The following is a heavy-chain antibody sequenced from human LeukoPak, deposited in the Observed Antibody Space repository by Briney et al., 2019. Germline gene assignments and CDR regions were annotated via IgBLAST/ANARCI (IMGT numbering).Heavy chain of an antibody. CDR1: GFTVSSNY. Sequence: GGSLRLSCAASGFTVSSNYMSWVRQAPGKGLEWVLVIYSGGSTYYADSVKCRFTISRDNSKNTLYLQMNSLRAEDTAVYYCAREGPRYDSSRYYPYYFDYWGQGTLVTVSS. D-gene: IGHD3-22*01. CDR3: AREGPRYDSSRYYPYYFDY. J-gene: IGHJ4*02. V-gene: IGHV3-66*02. CDR2: IYSGGST.